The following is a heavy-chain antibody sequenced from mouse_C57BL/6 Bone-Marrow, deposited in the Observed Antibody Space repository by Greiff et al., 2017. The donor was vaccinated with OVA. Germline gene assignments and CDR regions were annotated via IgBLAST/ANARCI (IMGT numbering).Heavy chain of an antibody. J-gene: IGHJ2*01. D-gene: IGHD2-2*01. V-gene: IGHV5-9-1*02. Sequence: EVQLMESGEGLVQPGGSLKISCAASGFTFSSYAMSWVRQTPEKRLEWVAFISSGGDSIYNADTVKGRFTISRDNARNTLYLQMSSLKSEDTAMYYCTRDYGSYYWGQGTTLTVSS. CDR2: ISSGGDSI. CDR3: TRDYGSYY. CDR1: GFTFSSYA.